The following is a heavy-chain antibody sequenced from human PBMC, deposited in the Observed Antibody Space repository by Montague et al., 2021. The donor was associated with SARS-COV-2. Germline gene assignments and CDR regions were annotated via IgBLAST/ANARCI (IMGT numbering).Heavy chain of an antibody. CDR3: AKEIIEVAADWYFDL. CDR1: GFTFSSYG. J-gene: IGHJ2*01. CDR2: IWYDGSNK. D-gene: IGHD6-19*01. Sequence: CLRLSCAASGFTFSSYGMRWVRQAPGKGLEWVAVIWYDGSNKYYADSVKGRFTISRDNSKNTLYLQMNSLRAEDTAVYYCAKEIIEVAADWYFDLWGRGTLVTVSS. V-gene: IGHV3-33*06.